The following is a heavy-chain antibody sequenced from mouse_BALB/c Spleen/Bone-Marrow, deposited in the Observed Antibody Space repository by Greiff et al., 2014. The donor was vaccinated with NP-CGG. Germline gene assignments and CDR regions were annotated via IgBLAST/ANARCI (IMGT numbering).Heavy chain of an antibody. CDR1: GFTFSSYA. J-gene: IGHJ3*01. Sequence: EVQVVESGGGLVKPGGSLKLSCAASGFTFSSYAMSWVHQTPEKRLEWVATISSGGSYTYYPDSVKGRFTISRDNAKNTLYLQMSSLRSEDTAMYYCARPHYYGSSWFAYWGQGTLVTVPA. D-gene: IGHD1-1*01. CDR2: ISSGGSYT. V-gene: IGHV5-9-3*01. CDR3: ARPHYYGSSWFAY.